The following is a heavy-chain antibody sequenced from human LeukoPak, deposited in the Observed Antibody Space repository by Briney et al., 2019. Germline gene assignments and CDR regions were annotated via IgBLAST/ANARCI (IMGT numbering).Heavy chain of an antibody. Sequence: PGGSLRLSCVGSGFTFSTYWMSWVRQAPGKGLDCVSVISGSDGYTYYADSVKGRFTISRDNSKNTLYLQMNSLRAEDTAIYYCAKQDTSMDYFDYWGRGTLVSVSS. CDR2: ISGSDGYT. J-gene: IGHJ4*02. CDR3: AKQDTSMDYFDY. D-gene: IGHD5-18*01. CDR1: GFTFSTYW. V-gene: IGHV3-23*01.